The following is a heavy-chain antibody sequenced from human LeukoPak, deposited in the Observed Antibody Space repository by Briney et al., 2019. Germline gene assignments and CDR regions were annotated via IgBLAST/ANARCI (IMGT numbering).Heavy chain of an antibody. CDR3: ARGWSYDSSGYYYEFSY. CDR2: IWYDGSNK. Sequence: PGGSLRLSCAASGFTFSSYGMPWVRQAPGKGLEWVAVIWYDGSNKYYADSVKGRFTISRDNSKNTLYLQMNSLRAEDTAVYYCARGWSYDSSGYYYEFSYWGQGTLVTVSS. CDR1: GFTFSSYG. V-gene: IGHV3-33*01. D-gene: IGHD3-22*01. J-gene: IGHJ4*02.